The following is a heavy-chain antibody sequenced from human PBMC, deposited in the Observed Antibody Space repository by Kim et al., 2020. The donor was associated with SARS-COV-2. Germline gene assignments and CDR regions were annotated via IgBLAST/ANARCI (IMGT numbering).Heavy chain of an antibody. V-gene: IGHV1-69*13. Sequence: SVKVSCKASGGTFSSYAISWVRQAPGQGLEWMGGIIPIFGTANYAQKFQGRVTITADESTSTAYMELSSLRSEDTAVYYCARAGGGGLLWFGESPHWFDPWGQGTLVTVSS. CDR3: ARAGGGGLLWFGESPHWFDP. J-gene: IGHJ5*02. CDR2: IIPIFGTA. D-gene: IGHD3-10*01. CDR1: GGTFSSYA.